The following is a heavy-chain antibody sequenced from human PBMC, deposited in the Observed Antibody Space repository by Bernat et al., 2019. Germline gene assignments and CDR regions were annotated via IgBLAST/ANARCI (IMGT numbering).Heavy chain of an antibody. D-gene: IGHD3-10*01. Sequence: QVQLVQSGAEVKKPGASVKVSCKASGYTFTSYGISWVRQAPGQGLEWMGWISAYNGNTNYAQKLQDRVTMTTDTSTSTAYMELRSLRSDDTDVYYCARDRVTTRNMYYYGSGSYYIFDYWEQGTVDTVSS. CDR1: GYTFTSYG. CDR2: ISAYNGNT. CDR3: ARDRVTTRNMYYYGSGSYYIFDY. V-gene: IGHV1-18*01. J-gene: IGHJ4*02.